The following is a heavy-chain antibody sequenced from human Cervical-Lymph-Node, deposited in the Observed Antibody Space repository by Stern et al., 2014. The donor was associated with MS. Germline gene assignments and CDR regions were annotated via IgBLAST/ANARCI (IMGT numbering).Heavy chain of an antibody. CDR3: AKLYAPIDPAFDS. J-gene: IGHJ4*02. Sequence: VKLVESGGGVVQPGRSLRLSCTASGFTFDHYGIHWVRQAPGRGLAWVALISFDGSNKYYARSVRGRFTISGDTSKTTLYLQMNNLNPEDTATYYCAKLYAPIDPAFDSWGQGTRVTVSS. D-gene: IGHD2/OR15-2a*01. CDR1: GFTFDHYG. CDR2: ISFDGSNK. V-gene: IGHV3-30*18.